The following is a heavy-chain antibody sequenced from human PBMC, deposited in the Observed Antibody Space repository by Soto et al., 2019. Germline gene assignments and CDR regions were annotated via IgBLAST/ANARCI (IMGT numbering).Heavy chain of an antibody. J-gene: IGHJ6*02. Sequence: ASVKVSCKASGGTFSSYTISWVRQAPGQGLEWMGRIIPILGIANYAQKFQGRVTITADKSTSTAYMELSSLRSEDTAVYYCASGTTVTSLYYYYGMDVWGQGTTVTVSS. CDR3: ASGTTVTSLYYYYGMDV. V-gene: IGHV1-69*02. D-gene: IGHD4-17*01. CDR2: IIPILGIA. CDR1: GGTFSSYT.